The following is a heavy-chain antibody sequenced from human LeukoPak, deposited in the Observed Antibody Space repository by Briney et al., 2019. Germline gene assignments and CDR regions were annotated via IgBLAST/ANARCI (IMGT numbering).Heavy chain of an antibody. V-gene: IGHV4-39*01. D-gene: IGHD2-8*01. CDR2: VYYSGST. J-gene: IGHJ5*02. Sequence: SETLSLTCTVSSGSIGSSSNYWGWIRQAPGKGLEWIGNVYYSGSTFYNPSLRSRVTISVDTSKNQFSLKLRSVTAADTAIYYCARASFNVVFGNWFDPWGQGTLVTVSS. CDR3: ARASFNVVFGNWFDP. CDR1: SGSIGSSSNY.